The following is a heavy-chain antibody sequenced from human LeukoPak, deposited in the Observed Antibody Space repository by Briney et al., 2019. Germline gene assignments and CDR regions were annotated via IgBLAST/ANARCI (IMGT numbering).Heavy chain of an antibody. J-gene: IGHJ4*02. Sequence: GGSLRLSCAASGFTFSSYAMHWVRQAPGKGLEWVAVISYDGSNEYYADSVKGRFTISRDNSKNTLYLQMNSLRAEDTAVYYCARGGSGYSYGYYFDYWGQGTLVTVSS. V-gene: IGHV3-30*04. CDR3: ARGGSGYSYGYYFDY. D-gene: IGHD5-18*01. CDR2: ISYDGSNE. CDR1: GFTFSSYA.